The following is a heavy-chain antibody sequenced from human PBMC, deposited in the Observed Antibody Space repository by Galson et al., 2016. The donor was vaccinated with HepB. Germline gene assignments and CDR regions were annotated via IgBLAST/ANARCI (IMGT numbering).Heavy chain of an antibody. CDR2: IYNSETT. V-gene: IGHV4-31*11. D-gene: IGHD6-19*01. CDR3: AGITSGWYSDY. CDR1: GDSISSGGYY. Sequence: TLSLTCDVSGDSISSGGYYWSWIRQHPGKGLEWIGYIYNSETTYYNPSLKSRITISVDTSKNHFSLNLIGVTAADTAVYYCAGITSGWYSDYWDQGTLGTVSS. J-gene: IGHJ4*02.